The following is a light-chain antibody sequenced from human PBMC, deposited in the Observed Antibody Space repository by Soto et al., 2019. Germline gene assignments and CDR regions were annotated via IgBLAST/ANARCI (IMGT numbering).Light chain of an antibody. J-gene: IGKJ5*01. Sequence: EIVMTQSPATLSVSPGERATLSCRASQSVSSNLAWYQQKPGQAPSLLIYGASTRATGTPDRFSGSGSGTDFTLTISSLQSEDFAVYYCQQYDNWPITFGQGTRLEIK. CDR2: GAS. CDR1: QSVSSN. V-gene: IGKV3-15*01. CDR3: QQYDNWPIT.